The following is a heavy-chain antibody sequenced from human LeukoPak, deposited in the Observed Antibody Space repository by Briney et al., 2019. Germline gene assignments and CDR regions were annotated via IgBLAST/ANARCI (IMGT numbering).Heavy chain of an antibody. D-gene: IGHD6-13*01. CDR2: INPSGGST. Sequence: ASVQVSCKASGYTFTSYYIHWVRQAPGQGLEWVGVINPSGGSTNYAQRFQGRVSMTRDTSRSTVYMELSSLKSEDTAVYYCARGRRASLSAAAYDYWGQGTLVTVSS. CDR3: ARGRRASLSAAAYDY. V-gene: IGHV1-46*01. J-gene: IGHJ4*02. CDR1: GYTFTSYY.